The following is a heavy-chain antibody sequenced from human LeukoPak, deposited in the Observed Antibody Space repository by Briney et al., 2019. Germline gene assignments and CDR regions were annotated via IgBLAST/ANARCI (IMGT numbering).Heavy chain of an antibody. CDR3: ARDLLPGQYDSSGYYLPHY. J-gene: IGHJ4*02. D-gene: IGHD3-22*01. V-gene: IGHV3-30-3*01. CDR2: ISYDGSNK. Sequence: GRSLRLSCAASGFTFSSYAMHWVRQAPGKGLEWVAVISYDGSNKYYADSVKGRFTISRDNSKNTLYLQMNSLRAEDTAVYYCARDLLPGQYDSSGYYLPHYWGQGTLVTVSS. CDR1: GFTFSSYA.